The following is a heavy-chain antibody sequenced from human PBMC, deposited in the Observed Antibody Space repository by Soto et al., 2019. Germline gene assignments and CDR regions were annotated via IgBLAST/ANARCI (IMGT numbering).Heavy chain of an antibody. D-gene: IGHD6-13*01. V-gene: IGHV3-11*04. CDR1: GFSLSDYY. CDR3: ARIGSWALNFDY. CDR2: ISSRSGTI. J-gene: IGHJ4*02. Sequence: GGSLRLSCAASGFSLSDYYMTWIRQAPGQGLEWVSYISSRSGTIFYADSVKGRFTISRDNSKNTLYLQMNSLRVEDTAVYYCARIGSWALNFDYWGQGT.